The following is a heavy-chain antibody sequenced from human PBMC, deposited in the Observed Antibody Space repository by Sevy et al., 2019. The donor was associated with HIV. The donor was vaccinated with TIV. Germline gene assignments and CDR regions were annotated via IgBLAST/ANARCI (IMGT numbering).Heavy chain of an antibody. Sequence: GGSLRLSCVASGFTLSSHGMHWVRQAPGKGLEWVSLIWYDGSHKFYADSVKGRFTISRDNSKNTLYLQMNSLRAEDMAVYYCARTFDFWSTYQTGSYYYYGLDVWGQGTTVTVSS. V-gene: IGHV3-33*01. CDR2: IWYDGSHK. CDR1: GFTLSSHG. CDR3: ARTFDFWSTYQTGSYYYYGLDV. J-gene: IGHJ6*02. D-gene: IGHD3-3*01.